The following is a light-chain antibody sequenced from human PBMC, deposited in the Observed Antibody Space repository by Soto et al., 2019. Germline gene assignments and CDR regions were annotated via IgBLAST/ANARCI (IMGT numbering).Light chain of an antibody. CDR1: QNITTW. CDR3: QHYNSPRR. V-gene: IGKV1-5*03. J-gene: IGKJ1*01. Sequence: GDPVTITCRASQNITTWLAWYLQKPGKAPKLLIYKASTLETGAPSRFSGSGSGTEFTLTIRSLQPDEFATYYCQHYNSPRRFGQGPRWIS. CDR2: KAS.